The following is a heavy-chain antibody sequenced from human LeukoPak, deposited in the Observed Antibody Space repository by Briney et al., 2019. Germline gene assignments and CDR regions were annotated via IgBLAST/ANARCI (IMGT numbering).Heavy chain of an antibody. CDR1: GYAFTGYY. D-gene: IGHD2-2*01. V-gene: IGHV1-2*02. J-gene: IGHJ5*02. CDR2: INPNSGGT. CDR3: ASGEGSSTSWSWFDP. Sequence: GASVKVSCKASGYAFTGYYMHWVRQAPGQGLEWMGWINPNSGGTNYAQKFQGRVTMTRDTSISTAYMELSRLRSDDTAVYYCASGEGSSTSWSWFDPWGQGTLVTVSS.